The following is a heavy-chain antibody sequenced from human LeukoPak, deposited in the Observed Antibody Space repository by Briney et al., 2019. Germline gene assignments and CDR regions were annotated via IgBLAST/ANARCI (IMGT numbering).Heavy chain of an antibody. CDR3: ARSGYGSGSYTSYYYYMDV. CDR1: GFTFSSYW. J-gene: IGHJ6*03. Sequence: PGGSLRLSSAASGFTFSSYWMSWVRQAPGKGLEWVANIKQDGSEKYYVDSVKGRFTISRDNAKNSLYLQMNSLRAEDTAVYYCARSGYGSGSYTSYYYYMDVWGKGTTVTVSS. D-gene: IGHD3-10*01. CDR2: IKQDGSEK. V-gene: IGHV3-7*01.